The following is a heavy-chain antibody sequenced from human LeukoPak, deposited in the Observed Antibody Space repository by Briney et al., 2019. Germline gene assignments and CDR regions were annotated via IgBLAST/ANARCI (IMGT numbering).Heavy chain of an antibody. D-gene: IGHD3-22*01. CDR3: ARDLPLGYYYDSSGRKLDY. CDR2: IKQDGSEK. CDR1: GFTFSSYW. Sequence: GGSLRLSCAASGFTFSSYWMSWVRQAPGKGLEWVANIKQDGSEKYYVDSVKGRFTISRDNAKNSLYLQMNSLRAEDTAVYYCARDLPLGYYYDSSGRKLDYWGQGTLVTVSS. V-gene: IGHV3-7*03. J-gene: IGHJ4*02.